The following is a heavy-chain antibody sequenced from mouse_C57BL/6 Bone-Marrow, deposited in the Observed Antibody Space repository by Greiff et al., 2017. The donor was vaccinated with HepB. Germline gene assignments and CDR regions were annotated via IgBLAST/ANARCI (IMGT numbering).Heavy chain of an antibody. D-gene: IGHD4-1*01. CDR2: IYPGDGDT. J-gene: IGHJ1*03. CDR3: ARVNWDWYFDV. V-gene: IGHV1-82*01. CDR1: GYAFSSSW. Sequence: VQLQQSGPELVKPGASVKISCKASGYAFSSSWMNWVKQRPGKGLEWIGRIYPGDGDTNYNGKFKGKATLTADKSSSTAYMQLSSLTSEDSAVYFCARVNWDWYFDVWGTGTTVTVSS.